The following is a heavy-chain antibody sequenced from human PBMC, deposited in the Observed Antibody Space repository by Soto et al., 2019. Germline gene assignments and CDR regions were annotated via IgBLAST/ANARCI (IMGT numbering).Heavy chain of an antibody. CDR1: GGSISSGGYY. CDR3: ARDSGYYGSGRPYNWFDP. V-gene: IGHV4-31*03. D-gene: IGHD3-10*01. J-gene: IGHJ5*02. CDR2: IYYSGST. Sequence: PSETLSRTCTVSGGSISSGGYYWSWIRQHPGKGLEWIGYIYYSGSTYYNPSLKSRVTISVDTSKNQFSLKLSSVTAADTAVYYCARDSGYYGSGRPYNWFDPWGQGTLVTVSP.